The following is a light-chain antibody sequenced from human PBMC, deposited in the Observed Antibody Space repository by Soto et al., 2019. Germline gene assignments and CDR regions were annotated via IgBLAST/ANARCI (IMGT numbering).Light chain of an antibody. J-gene: IGKJ3*01. Sequence: EIVMTQSPATLSVSPGERATLSCRASQIVRMKLAWYQQKPGQAPRLLIYGASTRATAIPARFSGSGSGTEFTLTISILQAEDFVLYCCQQSNYWLVTFCPGTKVDI. CDR1: QIVRMK. CDR3: QQSNYWLVT. V-gene: IGKV3-15*01. CDR2: GAS.